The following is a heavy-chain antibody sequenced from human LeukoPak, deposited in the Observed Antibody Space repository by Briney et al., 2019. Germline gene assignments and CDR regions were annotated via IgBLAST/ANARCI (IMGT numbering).Heavy chain of an antibody. CDR3: ARIQLWPRNAFDI. V-gene: IGHV4-30-4*02. CDR1: GGSISSANSY. J-gene: IGHJ3*02. Sequence: SETLSLTCTVSGGSISSANSYWNWIRQRPGKGLEWIGHIYYSGSADYIPSLKSRVTISVDTSKNQFSLKLSSVTAADTAVYYCARIQLWPRNAFDIWGQGTMVTVSS. D-gene: IGHD5-18*01. CDR2: IYYSGSA.